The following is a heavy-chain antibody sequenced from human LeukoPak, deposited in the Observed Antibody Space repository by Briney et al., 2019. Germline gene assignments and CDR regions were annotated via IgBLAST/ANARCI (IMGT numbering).Heavy chain of an antibody. V-gene: IGHV3-23*01. CDR2: VSGSGGST. Sequence: PGGSLRLSCAASGFTFSSYAMSWVRQAPGKGLEWVSAVSGSGGSTYYADSVKGRFTISRDNSKNTLYLQMNSLRAEDTAVYYCAKVLTMIVVVTGDAFDIWGQGTMVTVSS. D-gene: IGHD3-22*01. CDR3: AKVLTMIVVVTGDAFDI. CDR1: GFTFSSYA. J-gene: IGHJ3*02.